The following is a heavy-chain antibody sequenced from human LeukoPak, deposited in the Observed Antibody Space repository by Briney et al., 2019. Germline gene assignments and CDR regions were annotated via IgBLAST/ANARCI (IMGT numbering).Heavy chain of an antibody. Sequence: PSETLSLTCTVSGGSISSSSYYWGWIRQPPGKGLEWIGSIYYSGSTYYNPSLKSRVTISVDTSKNQFSLKLSSVTAADTAVYYCARHQYCSGGSCYLPGEGYYYMDVWGKGTTVTVSS. J-gene: IGHJ6*03. CDR2: IYYSGST. CDR3: ARHQYCSGGSCYLPGEGYYYMDV. CDR1: GGSISSSSYY. V-gene: IGHV4-39*01. D-gene: IGHD2-15*01.